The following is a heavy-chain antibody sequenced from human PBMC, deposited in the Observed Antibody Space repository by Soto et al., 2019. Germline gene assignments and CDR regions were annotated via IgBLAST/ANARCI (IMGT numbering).Heavy chain of an antibody. Sequence: APVKVSCKASGYTFTDNGVSWMRQAPGQGLEWMGWINPNNGNTKYAQNFQGRVTMTTDTSTSTAYVELRSLRFDDTAMYYCARSSISGIFYYYYWGQGTLVTVSS. J-gene: IGHJ4*02. CDR1: GYTFTDNG. CDR2: INPNNGNT. D-gene: IGHD3-10*01. CDR3: ARSSISGIFYYYY. V-gene: IGHV1-18*01.